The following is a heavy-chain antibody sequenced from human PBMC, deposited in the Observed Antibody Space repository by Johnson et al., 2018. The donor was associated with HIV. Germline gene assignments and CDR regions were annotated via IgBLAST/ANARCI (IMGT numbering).Heavy chain of an antibody. CDR3: AKWGSMRATSAFDI. Sequence: VQLVESGGGLVQPGGSLRLSCAASGFTVSSNYMSWVRQAPGKGLEWVSVIYSGGSTYYADSVKGRLTISRDNSKNTLSLQMNSLRAEDTAVYYCAKWGSMRATSAFDIWDQWTMVTVSS. V-gene: IGHV3-66*01. CDR2: IYSGGST. CDR1: GFTVSSNY. J-gene: IGHJ3*02. D-gene: IGHD1-26*01.